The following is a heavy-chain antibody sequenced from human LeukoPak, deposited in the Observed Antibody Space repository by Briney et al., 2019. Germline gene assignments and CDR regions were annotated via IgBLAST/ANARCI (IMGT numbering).Heavy chain of an antibody. D-gene: IGHD5-18*01. CDR3: ARDRRGDSYGPLDS. Sequence: GGSLRLSCAASGFTVSTYSMNWVRQAPGKGLEWVAYISSSSSVIYYPDSVKGRFTISRDNAKNSLHLQMTSLTAEDTALYYCARDRRGDSYGPLDSWGQGTLVTVSS. J-gene: IGHJ4*02. V-gene: IGHV3-48*01. CDR1: GFTVSTYS. CDR2: ISSSSSVI.